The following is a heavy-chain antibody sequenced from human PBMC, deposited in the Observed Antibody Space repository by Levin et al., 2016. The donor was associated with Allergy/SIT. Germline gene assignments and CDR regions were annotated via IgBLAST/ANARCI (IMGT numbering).Heavy chain of an antibody. V-gene: IGHV3-30-3*01. J-gene: IGHJ6*02. CDR3: ARAQMATTNHYYYGMDV. CDR2: ISYDGSNK. Sequence: VRQAPGKGLEWVAVISYDGSNKYYADSVKGRFTISRDNSKNTLYLQMNSLRAEDTAVYYCARAQMATTNHYYYGMDVWGQGTTVTVSS. D-gene: IGHD5-24*01.